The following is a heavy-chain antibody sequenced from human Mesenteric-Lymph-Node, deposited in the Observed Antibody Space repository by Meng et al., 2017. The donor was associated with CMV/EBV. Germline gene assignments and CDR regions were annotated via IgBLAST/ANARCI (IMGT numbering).Heavy chain of an antibody. CDR2: ISRTGSHY. CDR3: ARDRAGDSDSPRHYYGMDV. D-gene: IGHD4-11*01. Sequence: GESLKLSCAASGFPLRSHDMNWVRQAPGPGLEWVSWISRTGSHYFHGDSVKGRFTISRDDAKNSLYLEMNSLRAEDTAVYFCARDRAGDSDSPRHYYGMDVWGQGTTVTVSS. V-gene: IGHV3-21*01. CDR1: GFPLRSHD. J-gene: IGHJ6*02.